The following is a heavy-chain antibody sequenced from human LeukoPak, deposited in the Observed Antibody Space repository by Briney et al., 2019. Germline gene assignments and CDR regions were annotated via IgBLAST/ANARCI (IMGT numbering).Heavy chain of an antibody. Sequence: SETLSLTCTVSGGSISSHYWSWIRQPPGKGLEWIGYIHYSGSTNYNPSLRSRVTISRDTSKNQFSLKLSSVTAADTAVYYCARVPYYGDYSYPFDEWGQGTLVTVSS. D-gene: IGHD4-17*01. J-gene: IGHJ4*02. CDR3: ARVPYYGDYSYPFDE. CDR1: GGSISSHY. V-gene: IGHV4-59*11. CDR2: IHYSGST.